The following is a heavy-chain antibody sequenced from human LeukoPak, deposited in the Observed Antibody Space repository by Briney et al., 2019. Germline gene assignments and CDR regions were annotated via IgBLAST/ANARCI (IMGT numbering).Heavy chain of an antibody. V-gene: IGHV3-23*01. J-gene: IGHJ5*02. Sequence: PGGSLRLSCAASGFTFSSYTMSWVRQAPGKGLEWVSAISGSGGSTYYADSVKGRFTISRDNSKNTLYLQMNSLRAEDTAVYYCAKDPFLPEPFNWFDPWGQGTLVTVSS. CDR1: GFTFSSYT. CDR2: ISGSGGST. CDR3: AKDPFLPEPFNWFDP. D-gene: IGHD2-2*01.